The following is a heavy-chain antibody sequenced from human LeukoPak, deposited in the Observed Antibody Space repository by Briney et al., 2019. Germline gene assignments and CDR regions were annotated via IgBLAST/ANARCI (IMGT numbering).Heavy chain of an antibody. D-gene: IGHD5-18*01. CDR3: ARVSQRGYSFDY. J-gene: IGHJ4*02. V-gene: IGHV3-53*04. CDR2: IYNVDST. CDR1: GFTVITTC. Sequence: PGGSLRLSCAASGFTVITTCMSWVRQAPGKGLEWVSIIYNVDSTYYSESVKGRFTISRHNSRNKLYLQMNSLSVEDTAVYYCARVSQRGYSFDYWGQGTLVTVSS.